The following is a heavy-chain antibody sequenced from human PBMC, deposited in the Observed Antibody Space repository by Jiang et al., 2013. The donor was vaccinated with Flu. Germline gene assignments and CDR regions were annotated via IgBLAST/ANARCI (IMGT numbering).Heavy chain of an antibody. V-gene: IGHV7-4-1*02. D-gene: IGHD2-2*01. CDR2: INTNTGNP. CDR3: ARATGYCTGTSCFPHY. CDR1: GYTFTTYA. Sequence: QSGSELKNPGASVKVSCKASGYTFTTYAIHWMRQAPGQGLEWMGWINTNTGNPTYAQGFTGRFVFSLDTSVSSAYLQISSLQAADTAVYYCARATGYCTGTSCFPHYWGQGTRVAVSS. J-gene: IGHJ4*02.